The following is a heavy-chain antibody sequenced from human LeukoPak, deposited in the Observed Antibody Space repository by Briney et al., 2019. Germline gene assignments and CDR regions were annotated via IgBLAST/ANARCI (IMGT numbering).Heavy chain of an antibody. D-gene: IGHD3-10*01. J-gene: IGHJ4*02. Sequence: PGGSLRLSCAASGFTFSSYAMHWVRQAPGKGLEWVAVISYDGSNKYYADSVKGRFTISRDNSKNTLYLQMNSLRAEDTAVYYCATTRGSGSYSSDFDYWGQGTLVTVSS. CDR1: GFTFSSYA. CDR3: ATTRGSGSYSSDFDY. CDR2: ISYDGSNK. V-gene: IGHV3-30-3*01.